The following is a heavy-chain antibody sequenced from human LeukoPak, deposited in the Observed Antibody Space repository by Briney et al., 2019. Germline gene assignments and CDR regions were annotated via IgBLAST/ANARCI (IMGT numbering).Heavy chain of an antibody. Sequence: PSETLSLTCTVSGGSISSYYWGWIRQPPGKGLEWIGSIYHSGSTYHNPSLKSRLSISIDTSKNQISLKLDSVTASDTAVYFCARSTNYDASGSYYFDSWGQGILVTVTS. CDR3: ARSTNYDASGSYYFDS. V-gene: IGHV4-38-2*02. D-gene: IGHD3-10*01. CDR1: GGSISSYY. J-gene: IGHJ4*02. CDR2: IYHSGST.